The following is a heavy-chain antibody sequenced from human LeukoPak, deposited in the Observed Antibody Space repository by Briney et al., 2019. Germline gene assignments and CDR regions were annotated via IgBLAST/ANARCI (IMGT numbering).Heavy chain of an antibody. V-gene: IGHV3-15*01. CDR3: AAGTGRSDFDY. CDR1: GFTFSDAW. D-gene: IGHD3/OR15-3a*01. CDR2: IKSKTDVGTR. J-gene: IGHJ4*02. Sequence: PGGTLTLSCAASGFTFSDAWMSWVRQAPGKGLEWVGRIKSKTDVGTRDFAALVKGRFIISRDDSKNTVCLQMASLKTEDTAVYYCAAGTGRSDFDYWGQGTLVTVSS.